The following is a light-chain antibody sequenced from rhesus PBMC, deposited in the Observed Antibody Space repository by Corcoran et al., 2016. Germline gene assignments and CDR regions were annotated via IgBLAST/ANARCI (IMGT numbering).Light chain of an antibody. CDR2: YAS. CDR1: QGISTY. J-gene: IGKJ1*01. V-gene: IGKV1S14*01. Sequence: DIQMTQSPSSLSASVGDTVTITCRASQGISTYLAWYQQKPGKAPKPLIYYASNLESGVPSRLSGSGSGTDFTLTIRSLQPEYFTTYYCQKHNSYPRTFGQGTKVEIK. CDR3: QKHNSYPRT.